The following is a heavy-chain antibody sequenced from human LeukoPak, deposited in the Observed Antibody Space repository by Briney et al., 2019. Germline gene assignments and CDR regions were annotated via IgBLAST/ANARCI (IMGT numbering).Heavy chain of an antibody. J-gene: IGHJ3*02. V-gene: IGHV1-69*13. CDR3: ASAMVRGVPDAFDI. Sequence: SVKVSCKASGGTFSSYAISWVRQAPGQGLEWMGGIIPILGTANYAQKFQGRVTITADESTSTAYMELSSLRSEDTAVYYCASAMVRGVPDAFDIRGQGTMVTVSS. CDR1: GGTFSSYA. CDR2: IIPILGTA. D-gene: IGHD3-10*01.